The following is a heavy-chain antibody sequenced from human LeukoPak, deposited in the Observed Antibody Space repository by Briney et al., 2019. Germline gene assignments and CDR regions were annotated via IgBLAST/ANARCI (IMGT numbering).Heavy chain of an antibody. V-gene: IGHV3-74*01. CDR3: ARRDTAMAFDY. Sequence: PGGSLTLSCAASGFTFSSYWMHWVRQAPGKGLVWVSRINSDGSSTSYADSVKGRFTISRDNAKNTLYLQMNSLRAEDTAVYYCARRDTAMAFDYWGQGTLVTVSS. D-gene: IGHD5-18*01. CDR1: GFTFSSYW. CDR2: INSDGSST. J-gene: IGHJ4*02.